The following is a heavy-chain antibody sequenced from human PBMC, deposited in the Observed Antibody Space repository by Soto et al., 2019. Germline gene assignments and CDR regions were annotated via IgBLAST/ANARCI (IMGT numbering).Heavy chain of an antibody. CDR2: INSDGSST. CDR1: GFTFSSYW. V-gene: IGHV3-74*01. J-gene: IGHJ4*02. CDR3: VRTSLVVAAATGEDY. Sequence: EVQLVESGGGLVQPGGSLRLSCAASGFTFSSYWMHWVRQAPGKGLVWVSRINSDGSSTSYAASVKGRFTISRDNAKNTLYLQMNSLRAEDTAVYYCVRTSLVVAAATGEDYWGQGTLVTVSS. D-gene: IGHD2-15*01.